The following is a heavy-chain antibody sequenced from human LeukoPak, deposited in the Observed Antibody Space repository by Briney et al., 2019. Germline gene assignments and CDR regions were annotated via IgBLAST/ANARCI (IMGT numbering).Heavy chain of an antibody. J-gene: IGHJ1*01. CDR1: GLTFTSYA. V-gene: IGHV3-23*01. D-gene: IGHD2-15*01. CDR2: ISGSGGST. CDR3: AKDTDVVVPEYFQY. Sequence: PGGSLRLSCAASGLTFTSYAMNWVRQAPGKGLEWVSAISGSGGSTYYADSVKGRFTVSRDNSENTLFLQMNSLRAEDTAIYYCAKDTDVVVPEYFQYWGQGTLVTVSS.